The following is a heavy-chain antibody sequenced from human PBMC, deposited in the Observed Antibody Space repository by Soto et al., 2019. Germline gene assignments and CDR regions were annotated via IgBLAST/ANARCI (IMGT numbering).Heavy chain of an antibody. CDR3: AKDRYGQVADYVDY. Sequence: EVQLLESGGDLAQPGGSLRLSCAASGFTFSDYAMTWVRQAPGKGLEWVSAISVSGGNTYYAYSVKGRFTISRDNSRNTLYREMNSRRAEDTAVYYCAKDRYGQVADYVDYWGLGTLVTVSS. D-gene: IGHD6-19*01. J-gene: IGHJ4*02. V-gene: IGHV3-23*01. CDR2: ISVSGGNT. CDR1: GFTFSDYA.